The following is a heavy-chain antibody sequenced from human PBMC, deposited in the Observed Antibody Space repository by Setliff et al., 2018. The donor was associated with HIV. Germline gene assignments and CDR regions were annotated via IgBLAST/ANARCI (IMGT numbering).Heavy chain of an antibody. V-gene: IGHV4-59*01. CDR2: IYNNENT. Sequence: KPSETLSLTCTVSGGSISSYYWSWIRQPPGKGLECIGYIYNNENTNYNLSLKSRVTISVDTSKNQFSLKLSSVTAADTAVYYCARGGLRLGELSLFHDSWGQGVLVTVSS. CDR3: ARGGLRLGELSLFHDS. CDR1: GGSISSYY. J-gene: IGHJ4*02. D-gene: IGHD3-16*02.